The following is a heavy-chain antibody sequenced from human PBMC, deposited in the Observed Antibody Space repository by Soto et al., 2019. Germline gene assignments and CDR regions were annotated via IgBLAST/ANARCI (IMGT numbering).Heavy chain of an antibody. J-gene: IGHJ5*02. V-gene: IGHV4-59*01. CDR2: IYYSGST. CDR3: ARVGTSNWFDP. CDR1: GGSISSYY. Sequence: SSETLSLTCTVSGGSISSYYWSWIRRPPGKGLEWIGYIYYSGSTNYNPSLKSRVTISVDTSKNQFSLKLSSVTAADTAVYYCARVGTSNWFDPWGQGTLVTVSS. D-gene: IGHD3-10*01.